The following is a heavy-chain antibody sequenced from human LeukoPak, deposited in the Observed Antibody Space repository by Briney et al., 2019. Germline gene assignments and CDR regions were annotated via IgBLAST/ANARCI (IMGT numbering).Heavy chain of an antibody. CDR3: ATSGRYYYDSSGYYY. J-gene: IGHJ4*02. CDR1: GGSISSGSYY. V-gene: IGHV4-61*02. Sequence: PSETLSLTCTVSGGSISSGSYYWSWIRPPAGKGLEWIGRIYTSGSTNYNPSLKSRVTISVDTSKNQFSLKLSSVTAADTAVYYCATSGRYYYDSSGYYYWGQGTLATVSS. D-gene: IGHD3-22*01. CDR2: IYTSGST.